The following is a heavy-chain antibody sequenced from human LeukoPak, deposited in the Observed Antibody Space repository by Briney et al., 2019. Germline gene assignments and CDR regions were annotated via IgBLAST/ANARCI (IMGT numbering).Heavy chain of an antibody. CDR2: IYSGGST. D-gene: IGHD6-13*01. V-gene: IGHV3-66*02. CDR3: ASTAAAGTLLGGGYLDY. J-gene: IGHJ4*02. Sequence: QPGGSLRLSCAASGFTVSSNYMSWVRQAPGKGLEWVSVIYSGGSTYYADSVKGRFTISRDNSKNTLYLQMNSLRAEDTAVYYCASTAAAGTLLGGGYLDYWGQGTLVTVSS. CDR1: GFTVSSNY.